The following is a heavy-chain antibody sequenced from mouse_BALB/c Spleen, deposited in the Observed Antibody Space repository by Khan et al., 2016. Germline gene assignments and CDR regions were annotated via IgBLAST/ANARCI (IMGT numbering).Heavy chain of an antibody. D-gene: IGHD1-1*01. J-gene: IGHJ1*01. CDR3: SIRYYSGRYFYV. CDR2: INPDSSTI. Sequence: EVKLLESGGGLVQPGGSLKLSCAASGFDFRRYWMSWVRQAPGKGLEWIGEINPDSSTINYTPSLKDKLIISRDNDKNTLYLQLSKVRSADTSLYYCSIRYYSGRYFYVWRAGTTVTVSS. V-gene: IGHV4-1*02. CDR1: GFDFRRYW.